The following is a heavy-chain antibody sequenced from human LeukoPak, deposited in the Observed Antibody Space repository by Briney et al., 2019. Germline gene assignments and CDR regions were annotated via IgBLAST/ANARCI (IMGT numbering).Heavy chain of an antibody. J-gene: IGHJ4*02. CDR1: GGSFSGYY. CDR2: INHSGST. CDR3: ARGRYRTAAGTKPFDY. D-gene: IGHD6-19*01. V-gene: IGHV4-34*01. Sequence: PSETLSLTCAVYGGSFSGYYWSWIRQPPGKGLEWIGEINHSGSTNYNPSLKSRVTISVDTSKNQFSLKLSSVTAADTAVYYCARGRYRTAAGTKPFDYWGQGTLVAVSS.